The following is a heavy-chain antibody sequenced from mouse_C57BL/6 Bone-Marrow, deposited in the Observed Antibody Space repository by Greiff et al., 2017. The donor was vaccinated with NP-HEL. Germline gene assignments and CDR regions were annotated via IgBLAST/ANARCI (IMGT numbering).Heavy chain of an antibody. CDR1: GFTFSDAW. J-gene: IGHJ3*01. CDR2: IRNKANNHAT. V-gene: IGHV6-6*01. D-gene: IGHD2-4*01. CDR3: TRKIGLRRGFAY. Sequence: EVKLVESGGGLVQPGGSMKLSCAASGFTFSDAWMDWVRQSPEKGLEWVAEIRNKANNHATYYAESVKGRFTISRDDSKSSVYLQMNSLRAEDTGIYYCTRKIGLRRGFAYWGQGTLVTVSA.